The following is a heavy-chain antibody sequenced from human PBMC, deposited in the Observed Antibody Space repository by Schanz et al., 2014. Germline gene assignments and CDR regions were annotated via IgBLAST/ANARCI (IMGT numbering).Heavy chain of an antibody. V-gene: IGHV3-23*01. Sequence: EVQLLDSGGGLVQPGGSLRLSCAASGFTFSSYAMSWVRQAPGKGLEWVSALSGSGGSTYYADSVKGRFTISRDNSKTTLYLQMNTLRAEDTAVYYCARDRGYCSGGSCLTFDYWGQGTLXTVSS. CDR1: GFTFSSYA. D-gene: IGHD2-15*01. J-gene: IGHJ4*02. CDR3: ARDRGYCSGGSCLTFDY. CDR2: LSGSGGST.